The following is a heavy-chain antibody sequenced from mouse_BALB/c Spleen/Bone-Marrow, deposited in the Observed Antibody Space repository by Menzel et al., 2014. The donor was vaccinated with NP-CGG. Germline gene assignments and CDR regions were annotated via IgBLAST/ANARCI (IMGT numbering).Heavy chain of an antibody. CDR2: ITFSGST. CDR1: GYSITSNYA. CDR3: ASYGAWFAY. J-gene: IGHJ3*01. V-gene: IGHV3-2*02. D-gene: IGHD1-1*02. Sequence: ESGPGLVKPSQSLSLTCTVTGYSITSNYAWNWIRQFPGNKLEWMGYITFSGSTSFNPSLKSRIPITRDTSKNQFFLLLNSVTTEDTATYYCASYGAWFAYWGQGTLVTVSA.